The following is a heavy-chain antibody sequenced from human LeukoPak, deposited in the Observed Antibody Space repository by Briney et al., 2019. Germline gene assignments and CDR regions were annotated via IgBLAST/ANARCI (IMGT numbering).Heavy chain of an antibody. CDR3: AKGVSSSWEAEYNWFDP. V-gene: IGHV3-21*04. Sequence: PGGSLRLSCAASGFTFSSYSMNWVRQAPGKGLEWVSSISSSSNYIYYADSVKGRFTISRDNAKNSLNLQMNSLRAEDTAVYYCAKGVSSSWEAEYNWFDPWGQGTLVTVSS. J-gene: IGHJ5*02. CDR1: GFTFSSYS. D-gene: IGHD6-13*01. CDR2: ISSSSNYI.